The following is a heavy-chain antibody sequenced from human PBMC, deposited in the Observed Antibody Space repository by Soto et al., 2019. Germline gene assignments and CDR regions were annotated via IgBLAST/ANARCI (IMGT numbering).Heavy chain of an antibody. CDR1: GFTFGSYG. D-gene: IGHD6-6*01. Sequence: EVQLLESGGGLVQPGGSLRLTCAASGFTFGSYGMSWVRQAPGKRLEWVSSLSGSSLTVYYADSVKGRFTISRDNSDNTLFLEMTSLRAEDTAFYYCAKDTRIAARPIGYFDHWGQGTLVTVSS. CDR2: LSGSSLTV. V-gene: IGHV3-23*01. CDR3: AKDTRIAARPIGYFDH. J-gene: IGHJ4*02.